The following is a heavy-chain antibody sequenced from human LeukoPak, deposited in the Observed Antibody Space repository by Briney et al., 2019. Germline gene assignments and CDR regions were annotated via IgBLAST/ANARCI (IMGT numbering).Heavy chain of an antibody. D-gene: IGHD4-17*01. Sequence: GESLRISCKGSGYSFTSYWIGWVRQMPGKGLEWMGIIYPGDSDTRYSPSFQGQVTISADKSISTAHLQWSSLKASDTAMYYCARLRDGDYGSYAGDYWGQGTLVTVSS. CDR2: IYPGDSDT. V-gene: IGHV5-51*01. J-gene: IGHJ4*02. CDR3: ARLRDGDYGSYAGDY. CDR1: GYSFTSYW.